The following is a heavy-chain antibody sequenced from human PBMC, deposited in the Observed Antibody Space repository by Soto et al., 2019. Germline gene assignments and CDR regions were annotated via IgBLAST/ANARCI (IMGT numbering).Heavy chain of an antibody. CDR2: ISSSSSTI. D-gene: IGHD6-6*01. J-gene: IGHJ4*02. CDR1: GFTFSSYS. Sequence: EVQLVESGGGLVQPGGSLRLSCAASGFTFSSYSMNWVRQAPGTGLEWVSYISSSSSTIYYADSVKGRFTISRDNAKNSLYLQMNSLRAEDTAVYYCARVPEYGPDYWGQGTLVTVSS. CDR3: ARVPEYGPDY. V-gene: IGHV3-48*01.